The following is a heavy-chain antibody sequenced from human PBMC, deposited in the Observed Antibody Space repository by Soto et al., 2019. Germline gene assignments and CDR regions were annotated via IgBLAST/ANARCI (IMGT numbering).Heavy chain of an antibody. CDR3: ARDNYGGKLDF. J-gene: IGHJ4*02. CDR2: IFFSGNT. D-gene: IGHD4-17*01. CDR1: GGSILNVGHY. Sequence: QVQLQESGPGLLKPSQTLSLTCTVSGGSILNVGHYWTGIRQHPGKGVEWIGRIFFSGNTHYNPALQRRLTFSLDAAKNQFSPKLTSVTAADTAIYYCARDNYGGKLDFWGPGTLVTVSS. V-gene: IGHV4-31*03.